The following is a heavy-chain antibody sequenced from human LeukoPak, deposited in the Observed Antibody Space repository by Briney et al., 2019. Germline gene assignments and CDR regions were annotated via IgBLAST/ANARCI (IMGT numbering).Heavy chain of an antibody. V-gene: IGHV3-21*01. Sequence: SVKGRFTISRDSAKNSLYLQMNSLRAEDTAVYYCSRGGIWFGDYWGQGTLVTVSS. J-gene: IGHJ4*02. D-gene: IGHD3-10*01. CDR3: SRGGIWFGDY.